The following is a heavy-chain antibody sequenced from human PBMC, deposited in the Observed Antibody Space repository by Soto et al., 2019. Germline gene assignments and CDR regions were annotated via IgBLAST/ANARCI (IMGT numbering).Heavy chain of an antibody. J-gene: IGHJ4*02. Sequence: QVQLVESGGGVVQPGRSLRLSCAASGFTFSSYAMHWVRQAPGKGLEWVAVISFDGTNNYYADSVKGRFTVSRDNSKNTLYLQMNSLRAEDKAVYYCASKRSDIWSGFFDCWGQGTLVTVSS. V-gene: IGHV3-30-3*01. CDR3: ASKRSDIWSGFFDC. D-gene: IGHD3-9*01. CDR2: ISFDGTNN. CDR1: GFTFSSYA.